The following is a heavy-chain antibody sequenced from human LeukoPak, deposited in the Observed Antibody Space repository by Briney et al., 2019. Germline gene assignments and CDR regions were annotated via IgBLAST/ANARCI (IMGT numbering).Heavy chain of an antibody. J-gene: IGHJ6*04. D-gene: IGHD3-22*01. CDR2: IYSTDKT. CDR3: AREIGYYFDNHSSRLRGRFDV. CDR1: GITVSTNY. V-gene: IGHV3-53*01. Sequence: GGSLRLSCAASGITVSTNYMNWVRQAPGKGLEWVSVIYSTDKTNYADSVQGRFTISRDPSKNTVYLQMNSLRGEDTAVYYCAREIGYYFDNHSSRLRGRFDVWDTGTTVIVSS.